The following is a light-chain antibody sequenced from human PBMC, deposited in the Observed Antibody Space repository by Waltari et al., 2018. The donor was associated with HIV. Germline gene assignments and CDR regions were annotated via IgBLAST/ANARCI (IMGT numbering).Light chain of an antibody. CDR2: RIS. CDR1: ESVTTSH. V-gene: IGKV3-20*01. CDR3: QQYGLSPIT. J-gene: IGKJ5*01. Sequence: EIVLTQSPGTLSLSPGDRATLSCRASESVTTSHLAWYQQKPGQAPRLLIYRISKRFTGIPDRFSGSGSGADFSLTISRLEPEDFAVYYCQQYGLSPITFGLGTRLEIK.